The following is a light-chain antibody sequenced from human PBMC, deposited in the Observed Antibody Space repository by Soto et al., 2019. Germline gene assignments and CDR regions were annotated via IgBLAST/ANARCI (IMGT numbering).Light chain of an antibody. CDR3: QQYNSYLGT. CDR2: DAS. J-gene: IGKJ1*01. V-gene: IGKV1-5*01. Sequence: DIQMTQSPSTLSASVGDIVTITCRASQSISNWLACYQQKPGKAPKLLIYDASTLESGVPSRFSGSGSGTEFTLTISGLQTDDFATYYCQQYNSYLGTFGQGTKVDIK. CDR1: QSISNW.